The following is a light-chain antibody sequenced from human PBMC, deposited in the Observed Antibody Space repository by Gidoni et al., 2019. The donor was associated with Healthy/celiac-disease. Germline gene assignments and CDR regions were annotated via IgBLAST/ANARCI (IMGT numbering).Light chain of an antibody. V-gene: IGKV3-11*01. Sequence: EIVLTQSPATLSLSPGARATLSCRASQCVSSYLAWYQQKPGQAPRLLIYDASNRATGIPARFSGSGSGTDFTLTISSLEPEDFAVYYCQQRSNWPAWTFGQGTKVEIK. CDR2: DAS. CDR3: QQRSNWPAWT. CDR1: QCVSSY. J-gene: IGKJ1*01.